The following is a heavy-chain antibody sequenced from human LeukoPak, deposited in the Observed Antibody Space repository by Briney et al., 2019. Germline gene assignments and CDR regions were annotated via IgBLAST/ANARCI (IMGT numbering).Heavy chain of an antibody. Sequence: SETLSLTCTVSGYSISSGSYWGWIRQPPGKGLEWIGNMFHSGDTYHNPSLKSRVTISADTSKNQFSLNLTSVTAADTAVYYCAKVGAYGDYARHDYWGQGTLITVSS. J-gene: IGHJ4*02. CDR1: GYSISSGSY. D-gene: IGHD4-17*01. CDR2: MFHSGDT. CDR3: AKVGAYGDYARHDY. V-gene: IGHV4-38-2*02.